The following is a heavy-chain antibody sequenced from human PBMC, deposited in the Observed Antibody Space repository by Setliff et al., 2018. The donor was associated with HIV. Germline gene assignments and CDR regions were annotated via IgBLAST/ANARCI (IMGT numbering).Heavy chain of an antibody. Sequence: GGSLRLSCGASGFIFSDSWMDWVRQAPGKGLEWVATIKKDGREKYYVDSVKGRFIASTDNAKNSLFLQMNSLKAEDTAVYYCARAYNVYDYRSDSSGYDYWGQGTLVTVSS. J-gene: IGHJ4*02. V-gene: IGHV3-7*03. CDR1: GFIFSDSW. D-gene: IGHD3-22*01. CDR2: IKKDGREK. CDR3: ARAYNVYDYRSDSSGYDY.